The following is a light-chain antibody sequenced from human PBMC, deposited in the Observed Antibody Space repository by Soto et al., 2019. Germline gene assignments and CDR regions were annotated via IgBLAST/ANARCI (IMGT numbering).Light chain of an antibody. CDR1: QTFSNS. CDR2: GAS. Sequence: EIVLTQSPGTLSLSPGERATLSCRASQTFSNSFLSWFQQIPGQAPRLLIYGASTRATGIPARFSGSGSGTDFTLTISSLQSEDFAVYYCQQYNDWPPTFGQGTKVDIK. V-gene: IGKV3-15*01. J-gene: IGKJ1*01. CDR3: QQYNDWPPT.